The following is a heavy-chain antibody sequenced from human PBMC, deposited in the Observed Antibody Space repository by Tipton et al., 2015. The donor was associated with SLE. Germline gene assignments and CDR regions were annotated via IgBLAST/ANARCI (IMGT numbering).Heavy chain of an antibody. CDR1: GGSISSSSYY. D-gene: IGHD6-19*01. CDR3: ARYSGYSSGWFDY. Sequence: TLSLTCTVSGGSISSSSYYWGWIRQPPGKGLEWIGYIYYSGSTNYNPSLKSRVTISVDTSKNQFSLKLSSVTAADTAVYYCARYSGYSSGWFDYWGQGTLVIVSS. V-gene: IGHV4-61*05. J-gene: IGHJ5*01. CDR2: IYYSGST.